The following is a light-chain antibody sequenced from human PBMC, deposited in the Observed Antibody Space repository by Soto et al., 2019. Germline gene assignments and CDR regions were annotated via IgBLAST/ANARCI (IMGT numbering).Light chain of an antibody. Sequence: EIVLTQSPGTLSLSPGERATLSCRASQSVSSSYLAWYQQKPGQAPRLLIYGAPSRATGIPARFSGSGSGTDFTLTISRLQPEDFAVYYCQQYCRGVTFGGGTKVEIK. CDR3: QQYCRGVT. V-gene: IGKV3-20*01. CDR1: QSVSSSY. J-gene: IGKJ4*01. CDR2: GAP.